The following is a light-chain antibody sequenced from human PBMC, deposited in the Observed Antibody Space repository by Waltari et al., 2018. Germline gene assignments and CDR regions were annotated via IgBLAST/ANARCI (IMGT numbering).Light chain of an antibody. J-gene: IGKJ2*01. V-gene: IGKV3-20*01. CDR1: QSVSSSY. Sequence: EIVLTQSPGTLSLSPGERATISCRASQSVSSSYLAWYQQKPGQAPRRLIYGASSRATGIPDRFSCSGSGTDFTLTISRLEPEDFAVYYCQQYGSSPYTFGQGTKLEIK. CDR2: GAS. CDR3: QQYGSSPYT.